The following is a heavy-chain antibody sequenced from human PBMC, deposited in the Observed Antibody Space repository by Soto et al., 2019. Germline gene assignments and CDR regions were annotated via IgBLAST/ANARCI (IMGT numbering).Heavy chain of an antibody. D-gene: IGHD3-22*01. CDR3: ARTGKFYYYDTTGLPFDP. J-gene: IGHJ5*02. Sequence: SETLSLTCTVSGDTIGSTRWWSGVRRSPGKGLEWIGEIYHLGRTNYNPSLKSRVTLSIDKSNNQFSLTLTSVTAADTAVYFCARTGKFYYYDTTGLPFDPWGPGILVT. CDR2: IYHLGRT. CDR1: GDTIGSTRW. V-gene: IGHV4-4*02.